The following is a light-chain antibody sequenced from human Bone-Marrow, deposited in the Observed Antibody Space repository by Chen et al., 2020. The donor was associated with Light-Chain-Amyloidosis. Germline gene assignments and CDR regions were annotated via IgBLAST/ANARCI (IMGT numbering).Light chain of an antibody. V-gene: IGLV2-14*01. CDR3: SSFTSSSSYV. Sequence: QSALTQPASVSGPPGQSITISCTGTSGDVGTYNYVTWYQQHPGKAPKVMIYAVSNRPSGVSNRFSGSKSGNTASLTISGLQAEDEADYYCSSFTSSSSYVFGPGTKVTVL. CDR1: SGDVGTYNY. CDR2: AVS. J-gene: IGLJ1*01.